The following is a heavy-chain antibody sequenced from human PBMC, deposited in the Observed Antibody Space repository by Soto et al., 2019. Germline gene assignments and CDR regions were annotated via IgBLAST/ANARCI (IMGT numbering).Heavy chain of an antibody. D-gene: IGHD6-19*01. CDR1: GGSIETFY. V-gene: IGHV4-59*01. CDR2: ISNSGST. Sequence: SETLSLTCTVAGGSIETFYWSWIRQPPGKGLEWIGYISNSGSTNYNPSLESRVTVSVDTAKNEFSLTLNSVAAADTATYYCARILRDSQGWYHHDFWGQGTLVTVSS. J-gene: IGHJ4*02. CDR3: ARILRDSQGWYHHDF.